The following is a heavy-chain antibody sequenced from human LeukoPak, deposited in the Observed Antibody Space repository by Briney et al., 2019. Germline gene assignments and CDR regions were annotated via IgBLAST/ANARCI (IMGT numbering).Heavy chain of an antibody. CDR2: ISSSGSTI. CDR1: GFTFSSYE. J-gene: IGHJ4*02. CDR3: ARGSSGYYYVGEL. V-gene: IGHV3-48*03. D-gene: IGHD3-22*01. Sequence: PGGSLRLSCAASGFTFSSYEMNWVRQAPGKGLEWVSYISSSGSTIYYADSVKGRFTISRDNAKNSLYLQMNSLRAEDTALYYCARGSSGYYYVGELWGQGTLVTVSS.